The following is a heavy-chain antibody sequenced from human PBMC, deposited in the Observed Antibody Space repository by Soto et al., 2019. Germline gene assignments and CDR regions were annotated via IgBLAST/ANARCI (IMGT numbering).Heavy chain of an antibody. CDR1: AYTFNSYD. J-gene: IGHJ3*02. CDR2: MNPKSGNT. Sequence: ASVKVSCKPSAYTFNSYDINRARQATGQGLEWMGWMNPKSGNTGDAQKFQGRVTMTMNTSIITAYRELSSLRSEDTAVYYCAREVRFLEWSIDAFDIWAQGTMVNVSS. D-gene: IGHD3-3*01. V-gene: IGHV1-8*01. CDR3: AREVRFLEWSIDAFDI.